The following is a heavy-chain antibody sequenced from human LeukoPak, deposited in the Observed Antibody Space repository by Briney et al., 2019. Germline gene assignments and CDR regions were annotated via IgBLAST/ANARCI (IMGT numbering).Heavy chain of an antibody. CDR3: AKVGYYYDSSGYIDY. D-gene: IGHD3-22*01. Sequence: RSLRLSCAASGFTFSSYGMHWVRQAPGKGLEWVAVISYDGSNKYYADSVKGRFTISRDNSKNTLYLQMNSLRAEDTAVYYCAKVGYYYDSSGYIDYWGQGTLVTVSS. J-gene: IGHJ4*02. CDR2: ISYDGSNK. CDR1: GFTFSSYG. V-gene: IGHV3-30*18.